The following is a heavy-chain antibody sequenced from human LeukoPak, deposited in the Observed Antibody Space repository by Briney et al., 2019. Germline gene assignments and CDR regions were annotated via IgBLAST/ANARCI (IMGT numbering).Heavy chain of an antibody. CDR1: GCTFTGYY. Sequence: GASVKVSRKASGCTFTGYYMHWVRQAPGQGLEWMGWINPNSGGTNYAQKFQGWVTMTRDTSISTAYMELSRLRSDDTAVYYCTRHVQATAAGTRLFDYWGQGTLVTVSS. CDR3: TRHVQATAAGTRLFDY. D-gene: IGHD6-13*01. J-gene: IGHJ4*02. V-gene: IGHV1-2*04. CDR2: INPNSGGT.